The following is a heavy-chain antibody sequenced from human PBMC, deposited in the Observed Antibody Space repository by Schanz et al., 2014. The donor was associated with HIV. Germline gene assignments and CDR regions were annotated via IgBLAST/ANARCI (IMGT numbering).Heavy chain of an antibody. CDR3: AREASLEWLYVVDV. CDR1: GFSFDMNA. D-gene: IGHD3-3*01. J-gene: IGHJ6*02. Sequence: QVQLVESGGGVVQPGRSLRLSCAASGFSFDMNAMHWVRQAPGKGLEWVAVISFHGSDKVYADSVKGRFSISRDNSKNTLYLQMNSLRPEDTAVYYCAREASLEWLYVVDVWGQGTTVTVSS. V-gene: IGHV3-30-3*01. CDR2: ISFHGSDK.